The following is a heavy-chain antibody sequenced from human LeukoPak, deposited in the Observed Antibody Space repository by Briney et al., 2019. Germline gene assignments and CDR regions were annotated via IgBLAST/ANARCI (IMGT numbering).Heavy chain of an antibody. J-gene: IGHJ4*02. CDR3: ARDGGAVASFDY. D-gene: IGHD6-19*01. V-gene: IGHV3-33*08. CDR1: GFTFSSYA. CDR2: IWYDGSNK. Sequence: GGSLRLSCAASGFTFSSYAMSWVRQAPGKGLEWVAVIWYDGSNKYYADSVKGRFTISRDNSKNTLYLQMNSLRAEDTAVYYCARDGGAVASFDYWGQGTLVTVSS.